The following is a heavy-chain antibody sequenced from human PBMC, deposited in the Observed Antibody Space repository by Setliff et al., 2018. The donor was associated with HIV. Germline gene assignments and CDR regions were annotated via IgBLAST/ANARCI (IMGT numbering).Heavy chain of an antibody. CDR1: GFTFTDYW. V-gene: IGHV3-74*01. CDR3: ARLPQDVRSSIDF. D-gene: IGHD6-6*01. CDR2: INVDGSSI. J-gene: IGHJ4*02. Sequence: ESLKISCAASGFTFTDYWMHWVRQVPGQGLVWVSRINVDGSSISYADSVKGRFTISRDNAKNTLFLQMNSLRAEDTAVYYCARLPQDVRSSIDFWGQGTLVTVPQ.